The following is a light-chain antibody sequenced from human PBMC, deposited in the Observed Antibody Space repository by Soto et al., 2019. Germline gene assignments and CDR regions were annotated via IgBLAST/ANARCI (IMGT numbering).Light chain of an antibody. Sequence: EVGSTQSAAAVSVSPGESATLSGRALESVSRNLAWYQQKPGQAPRLLIYAASNRATGIPARFSGSGSGTDFTLTIRRLETEDFAVYYCQQYHNWPPITVGEGTRLEI. J-gene: IGKJ5*01. V-gene: IGKV3D-15*01. CDR1: ESVSRN. CDR3: QQYHNWPPIT. CDR2: AAS.